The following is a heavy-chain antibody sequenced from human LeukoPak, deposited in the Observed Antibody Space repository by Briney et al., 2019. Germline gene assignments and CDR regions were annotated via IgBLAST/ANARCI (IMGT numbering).Heavy chain of an antibody. V-gene: IGHV1-18*01. Sequence: GASVKVSCKASGYTFTSYGISWVRQAPGQGLEWMGWISAYNGNTNYAQKLQGRVTMTTDTSTSTAYMELRSLRSDDTAVYYCARGDIVVVPADLDAFDIWGQGTMVTVSS. CDR1: GYTFTSYG. D-gene: IGHD2-2*01. CDR3: ARGDIVVVPADLDAFDI. J-gene: IGHJ3*02. CDR2: ISAYNGNT.